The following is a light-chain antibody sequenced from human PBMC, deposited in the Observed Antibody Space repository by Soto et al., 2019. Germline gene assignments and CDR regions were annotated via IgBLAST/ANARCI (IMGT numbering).Light chain of an antibody. Sequence: EIVLTQSPATLSLSPGEIATLSCRASQSVSSYLAWYQQKPGQAPRLLIYDAYNRATGIPATFSGSGSGTDFTLTISSLEPEDFAVYYCQQSSNWPPITFGQGTRLEIK. CDR3: QQSSNWPPIT. V-gene: IGKV3-11*01. J-gene: IGKJ5*01. CDR1: QSVSSY. CDR2: DAY.